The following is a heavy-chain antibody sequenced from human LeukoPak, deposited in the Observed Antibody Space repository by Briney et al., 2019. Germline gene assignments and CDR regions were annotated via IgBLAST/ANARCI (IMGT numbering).Heavy chain of an antibody. J-gene: IGHJ4*02. D-gene: IGHD3-10*01. Sequence: SETLSLTCTVSGGSISSSCYYWGWIRQPPGKGLEWIGSIYYSGYTFYNPSLKSRVTISVDTSKKQFSLKLSSVTAADTAVYYCARHRGVYYGSGSYNKLLDYWGQGTLVTVSS. V-gene: IGHV4-39*01. CDR1: GGSISSSCYY. CDR3: ARHRGVYYGSGSYNKLLDY. CDR2: IYYSGYT.